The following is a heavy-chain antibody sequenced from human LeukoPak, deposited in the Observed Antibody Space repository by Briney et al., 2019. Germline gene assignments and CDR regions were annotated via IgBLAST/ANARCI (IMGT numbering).Heavy chain of an antibody. Sequence: SETLSLTCAVSGYSIISGYYWGWIRQPPGKGLEWIGSIYHSGSAYYNPSLKSRVTISVDTSKNQFSLKLSSVTAADTAVYYCARQGFGKAFDYWGQGTLVTVPS. D-gene: IGHD3-10*01. J-gene: IGHJ4*02. V-gene: IGHV4-38-2*01. CDR3: ARQGFGKAFDY. CDR1: GYSIISGYY. CDR2: IYHSGSA.